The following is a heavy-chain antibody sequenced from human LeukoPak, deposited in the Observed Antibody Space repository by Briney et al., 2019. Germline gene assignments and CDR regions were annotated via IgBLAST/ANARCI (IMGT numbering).Heavy chain of an antibody. D-gene: IGHD3-3*01. CDR3: AKNVLRFLEWLARDYYYYYGMDV. V-gene: IGHV3-23*01. CDR1: GFTFSSYA. CDR2: ISGSGGST. J-gene: IGHJ6*02. Sequence: GGSLRLSCAASGFTFSSYAMSWVRQAPGKGLEWVSAISGSGGSTYYADSVKGRFTISRDNSKNTLYLQMNSLRAEDTAVYYCAKNVLRFLEWLARDYYYYYGMDVWGQGTTVTVSS.